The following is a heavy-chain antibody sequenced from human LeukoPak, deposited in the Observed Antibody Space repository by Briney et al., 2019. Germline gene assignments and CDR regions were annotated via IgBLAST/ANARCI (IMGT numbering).Heavy chain of an antibody. V-gene: IGHV3-15*01. Sequence: GGSLRLSCAASGFRFINAWMTWVRQAPGKGLEWVGRIKSKTDGGTRDYAAPVKGRITISRDDSRNTLDLQINSLKTEDTAVYYCTTEYYDNVRGSYTFDYWGQGTLVTVSS. CDR1: GFRFINAW. CDR3: TTEYYDNVRGSYTFDY. J-gene: IGHJ4*02. CDR2: IKSKTDGGTR. D-gene: IGHD3-16*01.